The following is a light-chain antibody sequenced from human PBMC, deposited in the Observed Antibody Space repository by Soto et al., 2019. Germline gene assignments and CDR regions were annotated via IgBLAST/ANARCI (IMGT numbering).Light chain of an antibody. J-gene: IGKJ1*01. CDR1: QSISNNY. V-gene: IGKV3-20*01. CDR3: QQYGSSPWT. Sequence: EIVLTQSPGTLSLSPGERVTLSCRASQSISNNYLAWYQQKPGQAPRLLIYGASSRATAIPDRFSGSGSGTDFSLTISRLEPEDFAVYYCQQYGSSPWTFGQGTKVDIK. CDR2: GAS.